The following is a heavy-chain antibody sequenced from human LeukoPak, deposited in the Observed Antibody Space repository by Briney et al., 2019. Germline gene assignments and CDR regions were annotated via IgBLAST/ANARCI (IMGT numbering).Heavy chain of an antibody. CDR3: ARHGLGFLEWTIDY. J-gene: IGHJ4*02. Sequence: GGSLRLSCAASGFTFSSYSMNWVRQAPGKGLEWVSSISSSSTYIYYADSLKGRFTISRDSAKNSLYLQVNSLRAEDTAVYYCARHGLGFLEWTIDYWGQGTLVTVSS. CDR2: ISSSSTYI. V-gene: IGHV3-21*01. CDR1: GFTFSSYS. D-gene: IGHD3-3*01.